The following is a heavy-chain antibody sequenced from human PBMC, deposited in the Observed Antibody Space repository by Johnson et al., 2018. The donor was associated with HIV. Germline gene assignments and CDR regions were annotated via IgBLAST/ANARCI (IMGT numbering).Heavy chain of an antibody. J-gene: IGHJ3*02. CDR1: GFTVSSNY. D-gene: IGHD2-21*02. CDR2: ISWNSGSI. V-gene: IGHV3-53*01. CDR3: ARASVTDDAFDI. Sequence: MQLVESGGGLIQPGGSLRLSCAASGFTVSSNYMSWVRQAPGKGLEWVSVISWNSGSIGYADSVNGRFTISRDNAKNSLYLQMNSLRAEDTALYYCARASVTDDAFDIWGQGTMVTVSS.